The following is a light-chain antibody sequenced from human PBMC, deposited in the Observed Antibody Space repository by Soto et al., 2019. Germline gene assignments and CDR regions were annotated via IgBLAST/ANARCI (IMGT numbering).Light chain of an antibody. CDR1: SSGVGNYNL. CDR2: EVS. J-gene: IGLJ2*01. CDR3: CSYAGSSTFVV. Sequence: QSALTQPASVSGSPGQSITISCTGTSSGVGNYNLVSWYQQHPGEAPKLMIYEVSKWPSGVSNRFSGSKSGNTASLTISGLQAEDEAHYYCCSYAGSSTFVVFGGGTKLTVL. V-gene: IGLV2-23*02.